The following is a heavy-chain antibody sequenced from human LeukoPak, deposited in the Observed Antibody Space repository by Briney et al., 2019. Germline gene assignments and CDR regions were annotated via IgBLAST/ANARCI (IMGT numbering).Heavy chain of an antibody. CDR1: GGTFSSYA. D-gene: IGHD1-26*01. J-gene: IGHJ4*02. CDR2: IIPTFGIA. V-gene: IGHV1-69*04. Sequence: ASVKVSCKASGGTFSSYAISWVRQAPGQGLEWMGRIIPTFGIANYAQKFQGRVTITADKSTSTACMELSSLRSEDTAVYYCARDRGELLYYFDYWGQGTLVTVSS. CDR3: ARDRGELLYYFDY.